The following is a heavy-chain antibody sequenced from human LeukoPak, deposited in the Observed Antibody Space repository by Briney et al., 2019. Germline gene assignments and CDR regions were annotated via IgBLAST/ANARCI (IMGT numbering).Heavy chain of an antibody. J-gene: IGHJ4*02. CDR1: GFTVSTDC. CDR2: IYSGGTT. D-gene: IGHD5-18*01. CDR3: ARVDTVMAYYFDL. V-gene: IGHV3-53*04. Sequence: GGSLRLSCAASGFTVSTDCMTWVRQAPGKGLEWVSTIYSGGTTYYADSVMGRFTISRHNSRNTLYLQMNSLRAEDTAVYYCARVDTVMAYYFDLWGQGTLVTVSS.